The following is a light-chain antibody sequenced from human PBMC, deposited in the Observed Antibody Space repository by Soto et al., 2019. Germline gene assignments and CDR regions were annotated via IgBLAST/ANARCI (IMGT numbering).Light chain of an antibody. CDR2: DVS. V-gene: IGLV2-14*01. CDR3: SSYTRSSTVI. CDR1: SSDVGNYDY. Sequence: QSVLTQPASVSGSPGQSITISCTGSSSDVGNYDYVSWYQQHPGKAPKVMIYDVSNRPSGVSNRFSGSKSGNTASLTISGLQAEDEADYYCSSYTRSSTVIFGGGTKVTVL. J-gene: IGLJ2*01.